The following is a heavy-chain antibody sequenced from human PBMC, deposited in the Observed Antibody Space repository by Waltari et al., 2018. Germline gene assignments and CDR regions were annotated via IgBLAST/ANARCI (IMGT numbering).Heavy chain of an antibody. CDR2: IYYSGST. V-gene: IGHV4-31*02. J-gene: IGHJ2*01. Sequence: PGKGLEWIGYIYYSGSTYYNPSLKSRVTISVDTSKNQFFLKLSSVTAADTAVYYCAKAQYDILTGGNWYFDLWGRGTLVTVSS. CDR3: AKAQYDILTGGNWYFDL. D-gene: IGHD3-9*01.